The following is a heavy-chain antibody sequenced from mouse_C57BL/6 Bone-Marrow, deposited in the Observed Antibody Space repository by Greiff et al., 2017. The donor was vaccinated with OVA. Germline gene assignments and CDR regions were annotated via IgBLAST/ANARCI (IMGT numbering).Heavy chain of an antibody. J-gene: IGHJ3*01. Sequence: QVQLQQPGAELVRPGTSVKLSCKASGYTFTSYWMHWVKQRPGQGLEWIGVIDPSDSYTNYHQKFKGKATLTVDTSSSTAYMQLSSLTSEDSAVYDCARDANWDFSWFAYWGQGTLVTVSA. D-gene: IGHD4-1*01. V-gene: IGHV1-59*01. CDR1: GYTFTSYW. CDR2: IDPSDSYT. CDR3: ARDANWDFSWFAY.